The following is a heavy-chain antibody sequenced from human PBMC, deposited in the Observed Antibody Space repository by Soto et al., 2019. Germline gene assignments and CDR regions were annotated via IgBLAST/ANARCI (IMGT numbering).Heavy chain of an antibody. CDR2: IYPGDSDR. CDR1: GYSFDNYW. J-gene: IGHJ6*02. V-gene: IGHV5-51*01. CDR3: VRYRSRGCYYGMDV. D-gene: IGHD3-10*01. Sequence: PGESLKISCKGSGYSFDNYWIGWVRQMPGKGLEWMAIIYPGDSDRRYSPSFQGQVTISADQSISTAYLQWSSLKASDTANYYCVRYRSRGCYYGMDVWGQGTTVTVSS.